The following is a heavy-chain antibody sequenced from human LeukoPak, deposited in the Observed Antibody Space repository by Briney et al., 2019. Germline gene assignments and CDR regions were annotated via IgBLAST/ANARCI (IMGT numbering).Heavy chain of an antibody. Sequence: GGSLRLSCAASGFTFSSYAMMWVRQSPEKGLEWVSSITGGGDGTYYADSVRGRLTISRDNSKNTLYLKMNSLRAEDTAVYFCVKGFVHPTYYFEYWGQGTLVTVSS. CDR1: GFTFSSYA. V-gene: IGHV3-23*01. J-gene: IGHJ4*02. CDR3: VKGFVHPTYYFEY. D-gene: IGHD3-10*01. CDR2: ITGGGDGT.